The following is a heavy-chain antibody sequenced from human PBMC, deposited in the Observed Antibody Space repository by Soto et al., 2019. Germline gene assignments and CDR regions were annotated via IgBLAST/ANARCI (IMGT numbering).Heavy chain of an antibody. CDR2: IKSKTDGGTT. J-gene: IGHJ4*02. CDR3: TTDLYSSGWYEVWDY. V-gene: IGHV3-15*01. CDR1: GFTFSNAW. Sequence: PGGSLRLSCAASGFTFSNAWMSWVRQAPGKGLEWVGRIKSKTDGGTTDYAAPVKGRFTISRDDSTNTLYLQMNSLKTEDTAAYYCTTDLYSSGWYEVWDYWGQGTLVTVSS. D-gene: IGHD6-19*01.